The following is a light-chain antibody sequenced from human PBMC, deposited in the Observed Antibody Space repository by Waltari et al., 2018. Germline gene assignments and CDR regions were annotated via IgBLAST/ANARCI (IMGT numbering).Light chain of an antibody. J-gene: IGLJ2*01. Sequence: QSVLTQQPSASGTPGQRDTISCSGSSSNIGSNTVNWYQQLPGTAPKLLSYSNNQRPSRVPDRFCGSKSGTAASLAISGLQSEDEADYYCAAWDDSLNGVVFGGGTKLTVL. CDR3: AAWDDSLNGVV. CDR1: SSNIGSNT. V-gene: IGLV1-44*01. CDR2: SNN.